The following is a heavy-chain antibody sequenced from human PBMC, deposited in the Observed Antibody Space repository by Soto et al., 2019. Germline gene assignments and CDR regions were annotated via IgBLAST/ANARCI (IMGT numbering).Heavy chain of an antibody. J-gene: IGHJ3*02. CDR2: IIPIFGTA. V-gene: IGHV1-69*13. Sequence: SVKVSFKASGGTFSSYAISWLRQAPGQGLEWMGGIIPIFGTANYAQKFQGRVTITADESTSTAYMELSSLRSEDTAVYYCARPFTDTAMVKYAFDIWGQGTMVTVSS. CDR1: GGTFSSYA. D-gene: IGHD5-18*01. CDR3: ARPFTDTAMVKYAFDI.